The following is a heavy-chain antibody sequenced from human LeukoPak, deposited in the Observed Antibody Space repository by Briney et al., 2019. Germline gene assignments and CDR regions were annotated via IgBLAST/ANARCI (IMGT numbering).Heavy chain of an antibody. CDR1: GGSISSYY. CDR3: ARSYYYDSSGYSEPYYFDY. CDR2: IYYSGST. V-gene: IGHV4-59*08. Sequence: SETLSLTCTVSGGSISSYYWSWIRQPPGKGLEWIGYIYYSGSTNYNPSLKSRVTISLDTSKNQFSLKLSSVTAADTAVYYCARSYYYDSSGYSEPYYFDYWGQGTLVTVSS. J-gene: IGHJ4*02. D-gene: IGHD3-22*01.